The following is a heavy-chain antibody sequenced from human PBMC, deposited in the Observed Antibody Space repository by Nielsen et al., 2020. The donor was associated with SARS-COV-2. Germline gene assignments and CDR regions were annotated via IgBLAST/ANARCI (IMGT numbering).Heavy chain of an antibody. D-gene: IGHD5-18*01. CDR3: AKDPGEGSYGFDY. Sequence: GESLKISCAASGFTFSTYSMNWVRQAPGKGLEWVSYISTSSSPKYYADSVKGRFIISRDNAKNSLYLQMNSLRAEDTALYYCAKDPGEGSYGFDYWGQGTLVTVSS. CDR2: ISTSSSPK. V-gene: IGHV3-48*01. CDR1: GFTFSTYS. J-gene: IGHJ4*02.